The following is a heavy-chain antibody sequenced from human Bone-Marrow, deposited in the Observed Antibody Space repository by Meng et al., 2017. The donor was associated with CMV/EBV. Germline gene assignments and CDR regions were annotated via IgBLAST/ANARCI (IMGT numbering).Heavy chain of an antibody. V-gene: IGHV3-23*01. CDR3: AKAFSSSWYREYYDY. CDR1: GFTFSSYA. CDR2: ITGSGGST. J-gene: IGHJ4*02. D-gene: IGHD6-13*01. Sequence: GGSLRLSCAASGFTFSSYAMSWVRQAPGKGLEWVSAITGSGGSTYRADSVKGRFTISRDNSKNTLYLQLNSLRAEDTAVYYCAKAFSSSWYREYYDYWGQGTLVTVSS.